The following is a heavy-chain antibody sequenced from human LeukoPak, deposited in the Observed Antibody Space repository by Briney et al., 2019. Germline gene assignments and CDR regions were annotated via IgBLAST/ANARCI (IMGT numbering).Heavy chain of an antibody. CDR1: GYTFTSYA. CDR3: ASAWWDSGYDRGRIYFDY. V-gene: IGHV1-3*01. D-gene: IGHD5-12*01. Sequence: ASVKVSCKASGYTFTSYAMHWVRQAPGQRLEWMGWINAGNGNTKYSQKFQGRVTITRDTSASTAYMELSSLRSEDTAVYYCASAWWDSGYDRGRIYFDYWGQGTLVTVSS. J-gene: IGHJ4*02. CDR2: INAGNGNT.